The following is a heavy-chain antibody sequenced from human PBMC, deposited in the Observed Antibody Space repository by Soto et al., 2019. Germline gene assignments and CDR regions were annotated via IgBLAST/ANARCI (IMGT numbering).Heavy chain of an antibody. CDR1: SWSVSGYY. J-gene: IGHJ4*02. V-gene: IGHV4-34*09. Sequence: PSYTLSLTCAVYSWSVSGYYWTWIRQPPGTGLEWIGEINHSGSTYYNPSLKSRVTISVDTSKNQFSLKLSSVTAEDTAVYFCAREPLPWGQGTLVTVSS. CDR3: AREPLP. CDR2: INHSGST.